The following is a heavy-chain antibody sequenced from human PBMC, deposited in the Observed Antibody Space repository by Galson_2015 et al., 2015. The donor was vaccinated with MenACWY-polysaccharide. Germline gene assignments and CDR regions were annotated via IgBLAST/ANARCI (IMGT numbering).Heavy chain of an antibody. V-gene: IGHV4-38-2*02. CDR2: IFHSGTT. D-gene: IGHD1-26*01. Sequence: IRQPPGKGLEWIASIFHSGTTYYNPSLKSRVTIPVDTSKNHFSLKLSSVTAADTAVYYCARVEKYSGSFYILYWGQGTLVTVSS. CDR3: ARVEKYSGSFYILY. J-gene: IGHJ4*02.